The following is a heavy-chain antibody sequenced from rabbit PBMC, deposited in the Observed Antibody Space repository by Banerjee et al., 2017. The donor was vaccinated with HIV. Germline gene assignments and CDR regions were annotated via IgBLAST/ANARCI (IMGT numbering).Heavy chain of an antibody. D-gene: IGHD6-1*01. V-gene: IGHV1S45*01. CDR2: IYAGGSGST. Sequence: QQQLEESGGGLVKPGGTLTLTCTASGFSFSSGYDMCWVRQAPGKGLEWIGWIYAGGSGSTYYANWAKGRFTISKTSSTTVTLQMTSLTAADTATYFCARGFGGYNYVIDAFDPWGPGTLVTVS. CDR1: GFSFSSGYD. CDR3: ARGFGGYNYVIDAFDP. J-gene: IGHJ2*01.